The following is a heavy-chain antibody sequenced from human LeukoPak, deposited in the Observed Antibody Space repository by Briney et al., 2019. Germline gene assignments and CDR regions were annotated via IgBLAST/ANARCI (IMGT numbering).Heavy chain of an antibody. CDR2: IRYDGSNK. D-gene: IGHD3-3*01. J-gene: IGHJ6*03. CDR3: AKDRITLNYYYYYMDV. Sequence: GGSLRLSCAASGFTVSSNYMSWVRQAPGKGLEWVAFIRYDGSNKYYADSVKGRFTISRDNSKNTLYLQVNSLRAEDTAVYYCAKDRITLNYYYYYMDVWGKGTTVTVSS. CDR1: GFTVSSNY. V-gene: IGHV3-30*02.